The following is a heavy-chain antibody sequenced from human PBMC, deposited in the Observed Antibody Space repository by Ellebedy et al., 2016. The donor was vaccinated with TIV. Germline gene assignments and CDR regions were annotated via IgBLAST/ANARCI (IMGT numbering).Heavy chain of an antibody. CDR1: GYSISSGYY. V-gene: IGHV4-38-2*02. CDR2: IYHSGST. Sequence: SETLSLTXTVSGYSISSGYYWGWIRQPPGKGLEWIGSIYHSGSTYYNPSLKSRVTISVDTSKNQFSLKLSSLTAADTAVYYCAKVAPWASSRGWFDPWGQGTLVTVSS. CDR3: AKVAPWASSRGWFDP. D-gene: IGHD6-13*01. J-gene: IGHJ5*02.